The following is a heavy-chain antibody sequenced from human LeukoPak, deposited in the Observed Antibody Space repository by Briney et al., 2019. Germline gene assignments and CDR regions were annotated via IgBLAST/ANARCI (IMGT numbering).Heavy chain of an antibody. CDR2: IYYSKNT. CDR1: GGSISSSSAY. V-gene: IGHV4-39*01. Sequence: ASETLSLTCTVSGGSISSSSAYWGWIRQPPGKGLEWIGSIYYSKNTYYNPSLKSRVTISADTSKNQFSLTLGSVSAIDTAVYYCVSPRGFSYGYFDYWGQGTLVTVSS. J-gene: IGHJ4*02. CDR3: VSPRGFSYGYFDY. D-gene: IGHD5-18*01.